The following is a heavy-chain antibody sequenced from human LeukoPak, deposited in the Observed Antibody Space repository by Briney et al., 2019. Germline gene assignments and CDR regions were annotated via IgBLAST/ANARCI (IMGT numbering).Heavy chain of an antibody. CDR3: ARDNWYYYDSSGYFRPPFDP. CDR1: GYTFTSYA. CDR2: INTNNGNP. D-gene: IGHD3-22*01. J-gene: IGHJ5*02. V-gene: IGHV7-4-1*02. Sequence: GASVKVSCKASGYTFTSYAMNWVRLAPGEGLEWMGWINTNNGNPTYAQGFTGRFVFSLDTSVSTAYLQISSLKAEDTAVYYCARDNWYYYDSSGYFRPPFDPWGQGTLVTVSS.